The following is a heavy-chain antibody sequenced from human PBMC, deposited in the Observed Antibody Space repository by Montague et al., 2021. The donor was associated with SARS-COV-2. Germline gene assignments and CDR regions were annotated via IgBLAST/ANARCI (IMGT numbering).Heavy chain of an antibody. J-gene: IGHJ4*02. D-gene: IGHD1-26*01. V-gene: IGHV6-1*01. CDR1: GDSVSRNSAA. Sequence: CAISGDSVSRNSAAWNLIRQSPSRGREWLGRTYYRSKWYNDYAVSVKSRITINPDTSKNQISLQLNSVTPEDTAVYYCARTSASSDYWGQGTLVTVSS. CDR2: TYYRSKWYN. CDR3: ARTSASSDY.